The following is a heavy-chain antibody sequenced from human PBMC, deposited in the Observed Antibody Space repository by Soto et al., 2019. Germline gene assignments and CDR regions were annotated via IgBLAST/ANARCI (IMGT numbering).Heavy chain of an antibody. J-gene: IGHJ6*02. CDR2: ISSSSSYI. Sequence: GGSLRLSCAASGFTFSSYSMNWVRQAPGKGLEWVSSISSSSSYIYHADSVKGRFTISRDNAKNSLYLQMNSLRAEDTAVYYCARDQPWFGEYSYYYYGMDVWGQGTTVTVSS. D-gene: IGHD3-10*01. V-gene: IGHV3-21*01. CDR1: GFTFSSYS. CDR3: ARDQPWFGEYSYYYYGMDV.